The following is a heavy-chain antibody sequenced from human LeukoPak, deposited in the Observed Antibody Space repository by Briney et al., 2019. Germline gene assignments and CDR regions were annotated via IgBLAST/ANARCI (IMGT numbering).Heavy chain of an antibody. CDR1: GFTFSKYG. V-gene: IGHV3-30*02. J-gene: IGHJ4*02. CDR3: SKDVNSHCRGDCSDY. CDR2: IRHDGSNK. D-gene: IGHD2-15*01. Sequence: PGGSLRLSCAASGFTFSKYGMHWVRQAPGKGLEWVAFIRHDGSNKYYAEFVKGRFTISRDNSKNTVDLQMHSPRLEDTAIYYCSKDVNSHCRGDCSDYWGQGTLVIVSS.